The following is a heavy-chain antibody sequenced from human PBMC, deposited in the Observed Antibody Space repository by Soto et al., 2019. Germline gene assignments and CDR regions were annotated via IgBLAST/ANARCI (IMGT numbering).Heavy chain of an antibody. CDR1: GFTFSSYE. CDR3: AREGIQLWSTHFDY. CDR2: ISSSGSTI. D-gene: IGHD5-18*01. Sequence: ESGGGLVQPGGSLRLSCAASGFTFSSYEMNWVRQAPGKGLEWVSYISSSGSTIYYADSVKGRFTISRDNAKNSLYLQMNSLRAEDTAVYYCAREGIQLWSTHFDYWGQGTLVTVSS. V-gene: IGHV3-48*03. J-gene: IGHJ4*02.